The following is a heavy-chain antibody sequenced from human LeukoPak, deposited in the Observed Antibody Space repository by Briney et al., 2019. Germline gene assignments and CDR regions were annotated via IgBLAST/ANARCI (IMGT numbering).Heavy chain of an antibody. CDR1: GYTFTSYY. CDR3: ARMAPHYDILTGYYFNASGRWWFDP. V-gene: IGHV1-46*01. D-gene: IGHD3-9*01. J-gene: IGHJ5*02. CDR2: INPSGGST. Sequence: ASVKVSCKASGYTFTSYYMHWVRQAPGQGLEWMGIINPSGGSTSYAQKFQGRVTMTRDTSTSTVYMELSSLRSEDTAVYYCARMAPHYDILTGYYFNASGRWWFDPWGQGTQVTVSS.